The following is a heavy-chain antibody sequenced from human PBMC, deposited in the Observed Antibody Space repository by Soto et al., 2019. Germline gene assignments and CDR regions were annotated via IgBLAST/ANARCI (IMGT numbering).Heavy chain of an antibody. CDR3: ARYSSNWFQTEGMDV. Sequence: QVQLQESGPGLVKASETLSLTCTVSGDSISSYYWNWIRQPAGKGLEWIGRIDASGNSNYNPSLKSRVTMSVETSKKQFSLKVTSVTAADTAVYYCARYSSNWFQTEGMDVWGQGTTVTVSS. D-gene: IGHD6-13*01. V-gene: IGHV4-4*07. CDR1: GDSISSYY. CDR2: IDASGNS. J-gene: IGHJ6*02.